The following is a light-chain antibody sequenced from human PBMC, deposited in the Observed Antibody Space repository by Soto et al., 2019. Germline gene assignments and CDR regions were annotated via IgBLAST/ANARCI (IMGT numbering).Light chain of an antibody. V-gene: IGKV3-15*01. CDR2: DAS. Sequence: EIVMTQSPDTLSLSPGERATLSCRASQSVYSRLAWYQQKPGQAPRLLIYDASTRATGIPARFSGSGSGTEFTLTISSLQSEDFAVYYCQQYNNWNTFGQGTKLEIK. CDR3: QQYNNWNT. J-gene: IGKJ2*01. CDR1: QSVYSR.